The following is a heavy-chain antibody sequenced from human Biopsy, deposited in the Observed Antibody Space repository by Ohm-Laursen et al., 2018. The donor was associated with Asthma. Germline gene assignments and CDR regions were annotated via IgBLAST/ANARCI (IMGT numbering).Heavy chain of an antibody. CDR1: GGSISSGGYY. CDR2: VYYSGST. Sequence: TLSLTCTVSGGSISSGGYYWSWIRQHPGKGLEWIGYVYYSGSTYYNPSLKSRVSISLDTSKNQFSLRLTSVTAADTAVYYCARDRAMISETWGQGTLVTVSS. J-gene: IGHJ5*02. D-gene: IGHD3-22*01. CDR3: ARDRAMISET. V-gene: IGHV4-30-4*08.